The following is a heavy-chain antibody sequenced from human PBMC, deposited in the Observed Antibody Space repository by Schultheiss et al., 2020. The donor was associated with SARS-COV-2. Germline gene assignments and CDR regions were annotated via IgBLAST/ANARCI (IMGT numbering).Heavy chain of an antibody. V-gene: IGHV3-9*01. D-gene: IGHD6-13*01. CDR2: ISWNSGSI. CDR1: GFTFDDYA. CDR3: AKSEGAAVTDAFDI. Sequence: GGSLRLSCAASGFTFDDYAMHWVRQAPGKGLEWVSGISWNSGSISYADSVKGRFTISRDNAKNSLYLQMNSLRAEDTALYYCAKSEGAAVTDAFDIWGQGTMVTVSS. J-gene: IGHJ3*02.